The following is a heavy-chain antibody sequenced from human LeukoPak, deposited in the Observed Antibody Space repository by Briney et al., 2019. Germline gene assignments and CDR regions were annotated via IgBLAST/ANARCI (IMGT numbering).Heavy chain of an antibody. CDR2: IIPIFGTA. CDR3: ARGYYYDSSGYYYYYGMDV. CDR1: GGAFSSYA. V-gene: IGHV1-69*13. D-gene: IGHD3-22*01. Sequence: SVKVSCKASGGAFSSYAISWVRQAPGQGLEWMGGIIPIFGTANYAQKFQGRVTITADESTSTAYMELSSLRSEDTAVYYCARGYYYDSSGYYYYYGMDVWGQGTTVTVSS. J-gene: IGHJ6*02.